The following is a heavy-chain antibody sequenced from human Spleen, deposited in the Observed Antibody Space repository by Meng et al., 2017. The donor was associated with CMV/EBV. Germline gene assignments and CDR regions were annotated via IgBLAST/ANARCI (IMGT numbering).Heavy chain of an antibody. V-gene: IGHV1-18*01. D-gene: IGHD2-2*01. Sequence: FTSYSIIWVRQAPGQGLEWMGWISGYNGNTNYAQKFQGRVTMTTDTSTSTAYVELRTLRSDDTAVYYCARGCSTTSCNIGWYYFDYWGQGTLVTVSS. J-gene: IGHJ4*02. CDR3: ARGCSTTSCNIGWYYFDY. CDR1: FTSYS. CDR2: ISGYNGNT.